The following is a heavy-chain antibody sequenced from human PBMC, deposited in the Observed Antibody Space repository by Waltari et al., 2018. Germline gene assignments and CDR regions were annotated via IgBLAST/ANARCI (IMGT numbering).Heavy chain of an antibody. CDR1: GGTFSSYA. Sequence: QVQLVQSGAEVKKPGSSVKVSCKASGGTFSSYAISWVRQAPGQGLEWMGGIIPIFGTANYAQKFQGRVTITADESTSTAYIELSSVTAADTAVYYCARGQYCSGGSCYLFDYWGQGTLVTVSS. D-gene: IGHD2-15*01. CDR2: IIPIFGTA. CDR3: ARGQYCSGGSCYLFDY. J-gene: IGHJ4*02. V-gene: IGHV1-69*12.